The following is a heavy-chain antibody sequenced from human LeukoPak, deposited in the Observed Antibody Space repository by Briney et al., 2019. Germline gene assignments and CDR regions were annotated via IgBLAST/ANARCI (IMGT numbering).Heavy chain of an antibody. Sequence: SETLSLTCVVSGGSISSSNYYWRWIRQPAGTGLEWIGRIYTSESTNYNPSLKSRVTISVDTSRNQFSLKLSSVTAADTAVYYCARGLWFGDENPPYFDYWGQGILVTVSS. V-gene: IGHV4-61*02. CDR3: ARGLWFGDENPPYFDY. CDR2: IYTSEST. CDR1: GGSISSSNYY. D-gene: IGHD3-10*01. J-gene: IGHJ4*02.